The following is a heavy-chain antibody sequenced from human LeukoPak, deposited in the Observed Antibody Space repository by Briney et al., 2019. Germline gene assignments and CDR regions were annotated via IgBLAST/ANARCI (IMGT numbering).Heavy chain of an antibody. D-gene: IGHD7-27*01. J-gene: IGHJ4*02. CDR3: ARKLGNCFDY. CDR2: ISGSGFTI. Sequence: PGGSLRLSCAVSGFTLSNYSMNWVRQAPGKGLEWISYISGSGFTIHYADSVKGRFTISRDNSKNTLYLQMNSLRAEDTAVYYCARKLGNCFDYWGQGTLVTVSS. CDR1: GFTLSNYS. V-gene: IGHV3-48*01.